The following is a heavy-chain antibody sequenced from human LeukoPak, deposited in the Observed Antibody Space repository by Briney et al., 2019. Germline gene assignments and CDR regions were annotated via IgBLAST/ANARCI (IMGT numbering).Heavy chain of an antibody. CDR3: ASSGQCTNGLCRDVGYMDV. CDR1: GGSISSYY. CDR2: MYTRGST. V-gene: IGHV4-4*07. D-gene: IGHD2-8*01. J-gene: IGHJ6*03. Sequence: SETLSLTCTVSGGSISSYYWSWIRQPAGKGLEGVGRMYTRGSTNYNPSLKSRVTMSVDTSKTQFSLKLNSVTAADTAVYYCASSGQCTNGLCRDVGYMDVWGKGTTVTVSS.